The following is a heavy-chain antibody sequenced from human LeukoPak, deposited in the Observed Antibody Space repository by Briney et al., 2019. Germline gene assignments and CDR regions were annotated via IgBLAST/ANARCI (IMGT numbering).Heavy chain of an antibody. CDR3: ARVTGYVIEDYFDY. CDR1: GDSINNNVYY. V-gene: IGHV4-61*08. Sequence: PSETLSLTCTVSGDSINNNVYYWSWIRQPPGKGLEWIGYIYYSGSTNYNPSLKSRVTISVDTSKNQFSLKLSSVTAADTAMYYCARVTGYVIEDYFDYWGQGTLVTVSS. J-gene: IGHJ4*02. D-gene: IGHD3-22*01. CDR2: IYYSGST.